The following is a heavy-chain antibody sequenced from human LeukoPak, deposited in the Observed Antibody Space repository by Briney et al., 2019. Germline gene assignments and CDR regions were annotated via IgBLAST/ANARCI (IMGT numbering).Heavy chain of an antibody. CDR3: ASYYASGVSAYNYYGMDV. CDR1: GYSISSGYY. D-gene: IGHD3-10*01. J-gene: IGHJ6*04. V-gene: IGHV4-38-2*01. Sequence: KSSETLSLTCAVSGYSISSGYYWGWIRQLPGKGLEWIGSMSHNRGTYYNPSLKSRVTISMDTSKNQFSLRLSSVTAADTAVYYCASYYASGVSAYNYYGMDVWGKGTTVTVSS. CDR2: MSHNRGT.